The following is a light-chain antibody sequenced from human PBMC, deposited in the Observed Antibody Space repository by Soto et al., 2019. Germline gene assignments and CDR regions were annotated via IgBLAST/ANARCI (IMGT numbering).Light chain of an antibody. V-gene: IGLV3-21*04. CDR1: NIGSKS. CDR2: YDS. J-gene: IGLJ3*02. Sequence: SSELTQPPSVSVAPGKTARITCGGNNIGSKSVHWYQQKPGQAPVLVIYYDSDRPSGIPERFSGSNSGNTATLTISRVEAGVEADYYCQVWDRSSDRVFGGGTKLTVL. CDR3: QVWDRSSDRV.